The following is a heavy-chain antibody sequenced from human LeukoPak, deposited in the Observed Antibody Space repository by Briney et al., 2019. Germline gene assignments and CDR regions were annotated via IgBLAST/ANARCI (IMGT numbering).Heavy chain of an antibody. V-gene: IGHV4-39*01. J-gene: IGHJ4*02. CDR2: MYYGGST. CDR3: ARLFADYYDSSAYWGH. Sequence: SETLSLTCSVSGGSISSNSYYWGWIRQPPGKGLEWIGSMYYGGSTYYNPSLKSRVSISVDTSKNQFPMKLTSVTAADTAVYYCARLFADYYDSSAYWGHWGQGTLVTVSS. CDR1: GGSISSNSYY. D-gene: IGHD3-22*01.